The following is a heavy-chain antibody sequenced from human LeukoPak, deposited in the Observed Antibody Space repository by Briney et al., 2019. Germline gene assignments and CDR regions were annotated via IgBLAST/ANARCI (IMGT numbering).Heavy chain of an antibody. CDR3: ARAEEYYGSGSYYHC. CDR1: GYTFTGYY. Sequence: ASVKVSCKASGYTFTGYYLHWVRQAPGQGLEWMGWINPNSGATNYAQKFQGRVTMTRDTSISTAYMELSRLRSDDTAVYYCARAEEYYGSGSYYHCWGQGTLVTVSS. V-gene: IGHV1-2*02. D-gene: IGHD3-10*01. CDR2: INPNSGAT. J-gene: IGHJ4*02.